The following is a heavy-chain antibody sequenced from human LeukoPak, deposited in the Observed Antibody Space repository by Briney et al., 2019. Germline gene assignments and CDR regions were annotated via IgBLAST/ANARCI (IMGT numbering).Heavy chain of an antibody. CDR2: INPRGGST. J-gene: IGHJ3*02. CDR1: GYTFTSHF. CDR3: ARVKSYYYDTSDKDAFDI. V-gene: IGHV1-46*01. D-gene: IGHD3-22*01. Sequence: ASVKVSCKASGYTFTSHFMHWVRQAPGQGLEWMGIINPRGGSTSYTQKFRGRVTMTRDTSTSTVYMELSSLRSEDTAVYYCARVKSYYYDTSDKDAFDIWGQGTMVTVSP.